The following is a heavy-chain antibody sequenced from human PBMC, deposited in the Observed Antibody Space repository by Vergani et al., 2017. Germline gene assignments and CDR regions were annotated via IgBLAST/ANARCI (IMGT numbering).Heavy chain of an antibody. D-gene: IGHD3-10*01. CDR3: ARGLDSTLTYYYGSGSYYYFDY. V-gene: IGHV4-59*01. Sequence: QVQLQESGPELVNLPETLSLPCLSPVGPIIGTTWAGTGQPPGRDLDWFEYVNYSGSPNYNPPRKSRVTISVDTSKNQFSLKLSSVTAADTAVYYCARGLDSTLTYYYGSGSYYYFDYWGQGTLVTVSS. J-gene: IGHJ4*02. CDR2: VNYSGSP. CDR1: VGPIIGTT.